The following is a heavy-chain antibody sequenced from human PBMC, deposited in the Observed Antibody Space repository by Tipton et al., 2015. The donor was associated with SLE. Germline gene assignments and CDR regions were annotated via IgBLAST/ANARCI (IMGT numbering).Heavy chain of an antibody. CDR3: ARGVAERLGLDF. CDR1: GCSIGPYY. D-gene: IGHD6-19*01. J-gene: IGHJ4*02. Sequence: TLSLTCTVSGCSIGPYYWNWIRQPPGKPLEWIGYVHYGGTSSGRTNYSPSLGSRVTMSVDPSKMQVSLKLSSMTAADTALYFCARGVAERLGLDFWGQGSPVTVSS. V-gene: IGHV4-59*01. CDR2: VHYGGTSSGRT.